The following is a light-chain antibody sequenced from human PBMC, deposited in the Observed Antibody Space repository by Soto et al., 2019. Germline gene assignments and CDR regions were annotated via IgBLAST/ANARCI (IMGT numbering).Light chain of an antibody. V-gene: IGKV3-20*01. CDR1: QSVSSSY. CDR3: QPHGSSIT. CDR2: GAS. J-gene: IGKJ5*01. Sequence: EIVLTQSPGTLSLSPGERATLSCRASQSVSSSYLAWYQQKPGQAPRLLIYGASSRATGIPDRFSGSGSGTDFTLTISRLEPEYFAVYCCQPHGSSITFGQGKRME.